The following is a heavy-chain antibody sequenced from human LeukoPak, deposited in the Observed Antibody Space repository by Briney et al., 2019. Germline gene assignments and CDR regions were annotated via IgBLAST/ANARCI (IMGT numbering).Heavy chain of an antibody. Sequence: SETLSLTCTVSGGSISSSSYYWGWIRQPPGKGLEWIGEIDHSGFPNYNPSLKSRFPISVDTSKNQFSLKLSSVTAADTAVYYCARVNNWFDPWGQGTLVTVSS. J-gene: IGHJ5*02. CDR2: IDHSGFP. CDR1: GGSISSSSYY. V-gene: IGHV4-39*07. CDR3: ARVNNWFDP.